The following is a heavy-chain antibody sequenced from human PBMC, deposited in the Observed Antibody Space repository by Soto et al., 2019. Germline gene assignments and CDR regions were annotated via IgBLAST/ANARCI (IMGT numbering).Heavy chain of an antibody. Sequence: SVKVSCKASGGTFSSYAISWVRQAPGQGLEWMGGIIPIFGTANYAQKFQGRVTITADESTSTAYMELSSLRSEDAAVYYCAGATSSGYYYNFDYWGQGTLVTVYS. J-gene: IGHJ4*02. CDR3: AGATSSGYYYNFDY. CDR1: GGTFSSYA. CDR2: IIPIFGTA. V-gene: IGHV1-69*13. D-gene: IGHD3-22*01.